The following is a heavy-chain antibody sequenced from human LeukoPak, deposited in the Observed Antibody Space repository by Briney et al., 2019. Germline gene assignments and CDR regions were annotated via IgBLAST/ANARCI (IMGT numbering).Heavy chain of an antibody. CDR1: GFTFSSYA. Sequence: GGSLRLSCAASGFTFSSYAMTWVRQAPGKGLEWVSGISWNSGSIGYADSVKGRFTISRDNAKNSLYLQMNSLRAEDTALYYCAKTIAAADYYYYGMDVWGQGTTVTVSS. V-gene: IGHV3-9*01. J-gene: IGHJ6*02. D-gene: IGHD6-13*01. CDR3: AKTIAAADYYYYGMDV. CDR2: ISWNSGSI.